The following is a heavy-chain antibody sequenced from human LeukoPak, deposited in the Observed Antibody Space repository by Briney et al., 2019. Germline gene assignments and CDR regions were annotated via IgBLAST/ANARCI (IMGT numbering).Heavy chain of an antibody. Sequence: SETLSLTCTVSDGSISSYYWSWIRQPPGKGLEWIGYIYYSGSTNYNPSLKSRVTISVDTSKNQFSLKLSSVTAADTAVYYCAVHYYDSSGYLGPFDYWGQGTLVTVSS. V-gene: IGHV4-59*01. CDR1: DGSISSYY. CDR2: IYYSGST. CDR3: AVHYYDSSGYLGPFDY. D-gene: IGHD3-22*01. J-gene: IGHJ4*02.